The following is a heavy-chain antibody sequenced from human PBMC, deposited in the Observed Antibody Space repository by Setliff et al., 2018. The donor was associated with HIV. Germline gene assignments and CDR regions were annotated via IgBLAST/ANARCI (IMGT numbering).Heavy chain of an antibody. J-gene: IGHJ4*02. CDR1: GQSISGYY. CDR2: INHGGDT. D-gene: IGHD3-10*01. Sequence: SETLSLTCAVYGQSISGYYWSWIRQTPGKGLEWVGEINHGGDTNYNPSLKSRVTISVGSSYNHFSLKLSSVTAADTGVYYCASRRGIEFYFDIWGQGTPVTVSS. CDR3: ASRRGIEFYFDI. V-gene: IGHV4-34*01.